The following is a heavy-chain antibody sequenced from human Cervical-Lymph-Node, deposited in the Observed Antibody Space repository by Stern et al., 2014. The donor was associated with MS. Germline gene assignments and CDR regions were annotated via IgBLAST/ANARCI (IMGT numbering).Heavy chain of an antibody. D-gene: IGHD3-10*01. Sequence: VQLVASGAEVKKPGASVKVSCKASGYTFTGYYMHWVRPAPGQGLEWMGRINPNSGGTNYAQKFQGMVTMTRETSTSNAYMELSRLRSDDTSVYYCARGTMSMVRGVINAFDIWGQGTMVTVSS. CDR2: INPNSGGT. CDR3: ARGTMSMVRGVINAFDI. V-gene: IGHV1-2*06. J-gene: IGHJ3*02. CDR1: GYTFTGYY.